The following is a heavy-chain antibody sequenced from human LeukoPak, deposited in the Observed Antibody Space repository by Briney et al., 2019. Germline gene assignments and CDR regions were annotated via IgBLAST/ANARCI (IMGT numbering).Heavy chain of an antibody. J-gene: IGHJ6*02. Sequence: GGSLRLSCAASGFPFRSYAMHWVRQAPGKGLEWVAVIWYDGTTTYYADSVKGRFTISRDNAMKSLYLQMNSLRAEDTALYYCAKDIGSSSRYYYGMDGWGQGTTVTVSS. CDR3: AKDIGSSSRYYYGMDG. CDR1: GFPFRSYA. D-gene: IGHD6-6*01. V-gene: IGHV3-33*03. CDR2: IWYDGTTT.